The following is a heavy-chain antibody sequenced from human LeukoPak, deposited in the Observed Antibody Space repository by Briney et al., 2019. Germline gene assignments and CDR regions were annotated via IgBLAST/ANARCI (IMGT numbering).Heavy chain of an antibody. V-gene: IGHV3-23*01. CDR2: INSGGAI. Sequence: GGSLRLSCAASGFTFSDYAMTWVRQAPGKGLEWVSTINSGGAINYADSVKGRFTISRDNPKNTLYLQMNSLGAEDTAVYYCAKDLMPHSSGSLFDYWGPGTLVTVSS. CDR3: AKDLMPHSSGSLFDY. CDR1: GFTFSDYA. D-gene: IGHD3-22*01. J-gene: IGHJ4*02.